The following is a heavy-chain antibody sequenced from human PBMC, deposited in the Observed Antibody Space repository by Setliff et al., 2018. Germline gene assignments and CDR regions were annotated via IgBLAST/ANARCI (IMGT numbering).Heavy chain of an antibody. Sequence: PGGSLSLSCAASGFTFSSYWMSWVRQAPGKGLEWVANIKQDGSEKYYVDSVKGRFTIARDNAKNSLYLQMNSLRAEDTAIYYCARRWGPDYCSGGTCFFDYWGQGTLVTVS. CDR3: ARRWGPDYCSGGTCFFDY. CDR2: IKQDGSEK. J-gene: IGHJ4*02. D-gene: IGHD2-15*01. V-gene: IGHV3-7*01. CDR1: GFTFSSYW.